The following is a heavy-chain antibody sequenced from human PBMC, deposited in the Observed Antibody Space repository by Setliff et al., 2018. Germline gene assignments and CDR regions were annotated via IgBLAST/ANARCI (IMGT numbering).Heavy chain of an antibody. CDR2: INNYNFNT. V-gene: IGHV1-18*01. CDR3: AKGGNITRETYYYYGMDV. Sequence: ASVKVSCKASGYTFTNYGINWVRQAPGQGLEWMGWINNYNFNTNYPQKFLGRVTMTTDTSTSTAYMELRSLRSDDTAVYYCAKGGNITRETYYYYGMDVWGQGTTVTVSS. D-gene: IGHD1-20*01. J-gene: IGHJ6*02. CDR1: GYTFTNYG.